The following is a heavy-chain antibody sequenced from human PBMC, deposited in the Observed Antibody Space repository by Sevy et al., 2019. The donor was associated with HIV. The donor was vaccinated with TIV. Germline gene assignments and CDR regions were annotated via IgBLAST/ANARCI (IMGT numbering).Heavy chain of an antibody. Sequence: GGSLRLSCAVSGFNFSISAMHWVRQASGKGLEWLGRIRSRANNYATAYSTSVKGRFTMSRDDSKNTAYLQMNSLKSEDSALYYCTTLLVVPFDYWGQGALVTVSS. V-gene: IGHV3-73*01. CDR2: IRSRANNYAT. J-gene: IGHJ4*02. CDR1: GFNFSISA. D-gene: IGHD2-15*01. CDR3: TTLLVVPFDY.